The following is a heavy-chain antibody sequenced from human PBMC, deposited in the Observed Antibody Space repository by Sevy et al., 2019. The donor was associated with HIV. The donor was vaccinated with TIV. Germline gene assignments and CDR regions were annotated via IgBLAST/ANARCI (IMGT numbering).Heavy chain of an antibody. CDR3: ARERGYTYLLIDN. Sequence: SETLSLTCTVSGDSITNGDYYRNWIRQTPGKGLEWIGYIYHGASIFYTPSLKGRALISQDTSKNQFSLKLNSVTTADTAVYFCARERGYTYLLIDNWGQGTLVTVSS. D-gene: IGHD5-12*01. J-gene: IGHJ4*02. CDR1: GDSITNGDYY. V-gene: IGHV4-30-4*01. CDR2: IYHGASI.